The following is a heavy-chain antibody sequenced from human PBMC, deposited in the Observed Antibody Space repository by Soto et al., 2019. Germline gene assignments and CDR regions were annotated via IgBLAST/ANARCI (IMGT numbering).Heavy chain of an antibody. D-gene: IGHD5-12*01. CDR2: ISYDGSNK. V-gene: IGHV3-30*18. CDR1: GFTFSSYG. CDR3: AKPTYSGYARKEGYYFDY. Sequence: GGSLRLSCAASGFTFSSYGMHWVRQAPGKGLEWVAVISYDGSNKYYADSVKGRFTISRDNSKNTLYLQMNSLRAEDTAVYYCAKPTYSGYARKEGYYFDYWGQGTLVTVSS. J-gene: IGHJ4*02.